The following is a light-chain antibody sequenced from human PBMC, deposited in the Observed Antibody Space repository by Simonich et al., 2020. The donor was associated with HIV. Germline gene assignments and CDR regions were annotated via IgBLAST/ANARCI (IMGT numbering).Light chain of an antibody. CDR2: DVT. V-gene: IGLV2-23*02. CDR1: SSDVGGHNY. Sequence: QSALTQPASVSGSPGQSITISCTGTSSDVGGHNYVSWYQQHPGKAPKLMIYDVTKRPSGVSNRFSGSKSGNTASLTISGLQAEDEADYYCCSYAGSGTWVFGGGTKLTVL. J-gene: IGLJ3*02. CDR3: CSYAGSGTWV.